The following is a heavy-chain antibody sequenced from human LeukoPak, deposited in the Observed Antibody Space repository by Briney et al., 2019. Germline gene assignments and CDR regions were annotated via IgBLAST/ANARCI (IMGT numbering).Heavy chain of an antibody. Sequence: GESLQISCKGSGYFFTYSWIAWVRQVPGKGLEWMGIICPSDSDTIYSPSFQGRVTISADKSITTAYLQWRSLKASDTAMYYCARPMNWLDAFDIWGQGTMVTISS. CDR1: GYFFTYSW. J-gene: IGHJ3*02. D-gene: IGHD1-1*01. CDR3: ARPMNWLDAFDI. CDR2: ICPSDSDT. V-gene: IGHV5-51*01.